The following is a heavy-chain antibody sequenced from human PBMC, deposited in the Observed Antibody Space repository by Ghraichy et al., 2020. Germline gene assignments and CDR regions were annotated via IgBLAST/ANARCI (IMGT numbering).Heavy chain of an antibody. CDR3: AREYSRSPLGMDV. J-gene: IGHJ6*02. Sequence: GGSLRLSCAASGFPFSSYSMNWVRQAPGKGLECVSSISSSSSYIYYADSVKGRFTISRDNAKNSLYLQMNSLRAEDTAVYYCAREYSRSPLGMDVWGQGTTVTVSS. V-gene: IGHV3-21*01. CDR1: GFPFSSYS. CDR2: ISSSSSYI. D-gene: IGHD6-6*01.